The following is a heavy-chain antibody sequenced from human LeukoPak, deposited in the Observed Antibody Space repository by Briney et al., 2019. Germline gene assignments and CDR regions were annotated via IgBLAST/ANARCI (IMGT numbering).Heavy chain of an antibody. CDR3: ARVGISRFPSNWFDP. V-gene: IGHV4-59*01. Sequence: ASETLSLTCTVSGASISSYYWSWIRQPPGKGLEWIGYIYYSGSTRYNPSLKSRVTISVDTSKNQFSLKLSSVTAADTAVYYCARVGISRFPSNWFDPWGQGTLVTVSS. CDR1: GASISSYY. D-gene: IGHD3-3*01. CDR2: IYYSGST. J-gene: IGHJ5*02.